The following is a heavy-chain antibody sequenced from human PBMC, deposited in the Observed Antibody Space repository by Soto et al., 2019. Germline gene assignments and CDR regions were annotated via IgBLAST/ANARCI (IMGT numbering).Heavy chain of an antibody. CDR3: QCDNWFDP. CDR1: GYIFSDYW. V-gene: IGHV5-10-1*01. Sequence: GESLKISCKGSGYIFSDYWITWVRQMPGKGLEWMGRIDPGDSNIDYSPSFQGHVTMSTDMSISTAYLQWSSQFLPGVLALLSQCDNWFDPWGQGTLVTVSS. D-gene: IGHD3-3*02. J-gene: IGHJ5*02. CDR2: IDPGDSNI.